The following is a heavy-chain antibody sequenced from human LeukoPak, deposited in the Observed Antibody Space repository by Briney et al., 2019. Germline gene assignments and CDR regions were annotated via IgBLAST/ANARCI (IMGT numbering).Heavy chain of an antibody. CDR2: IYSGGST. CDR1: GFTVSSNY. D-gene: IGHD6-13*01. V-gene: IGHV3-66*04. Sequence: GGSPRLSCAASGFTVSSNYMSWVRQAPGKGLEWVSVIYSGGSTYYADSVKGRFTVSRDNAKNSLYLQMNSLRAEDTAVYYCARLGIITAAGSNDYWGQGTLVTVSS. J-gene: IGHJ4*02. CDR3: ARLGIITAAGSNDY.